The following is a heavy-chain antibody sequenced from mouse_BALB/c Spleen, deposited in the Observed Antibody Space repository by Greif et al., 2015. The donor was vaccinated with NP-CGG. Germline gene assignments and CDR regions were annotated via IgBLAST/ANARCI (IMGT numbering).Heavy chain of an antibody. CDR3: TRDSFYY. J-gene: IGHJ2*01. Sequence: EVQVVESGGGLVKPGGSLKLSCAASGFTFSSYTMSWVRQTPEKRLEWVATISSGGSYTYYPDSVKGRFTISRDNAKNTLYLQMSSLKSEDTAMYYCTRDSFYYWGQGATLTVSS. V-gene: IGHV5-6-4*01. CDR2: ISSGGSYT. CDR1: GFTFSSYT.